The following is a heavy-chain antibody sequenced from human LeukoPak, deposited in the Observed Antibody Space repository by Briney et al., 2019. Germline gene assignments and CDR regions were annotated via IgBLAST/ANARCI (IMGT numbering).Heavy chain of an antibody. D-gene: IGHD3-16*02. CDR3: AEWVIGDAFDI. V-gene: IGHV3-7*01. J-gene: IGHJ3*02. CDR1: GFTFSSYW. Sequence: GGSLRLSCAASGFTFSSYWMSWVRQAPGKGLEWVANIKQDGSEKYYVDSVKGRFTISRDNAKNSLYLQMNSLRAEDTAVYYCAEWVIGDAFDIWGQGTMVTVSS. CDR2: IKQDGSEK.